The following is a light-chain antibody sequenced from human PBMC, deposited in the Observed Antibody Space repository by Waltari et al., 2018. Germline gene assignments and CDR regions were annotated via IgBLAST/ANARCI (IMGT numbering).Light chain of an antibody. CDR2: DVT. CDR3: GSYTARSTYV. CDR1: NSDVGGYNY. Sequence: QSALTQPASVSGSPGQSITISRTGANSDVGGYNYVSWYQQYPGKAPKLIIYDVTQRPSGISNRFSGSKSGNTASLTISGLQTEDEAYYHCGSYTARSTYVFGTGTKVTVL. J-gene: IGLJ1*01. V-gene: IGLV2-14*03.